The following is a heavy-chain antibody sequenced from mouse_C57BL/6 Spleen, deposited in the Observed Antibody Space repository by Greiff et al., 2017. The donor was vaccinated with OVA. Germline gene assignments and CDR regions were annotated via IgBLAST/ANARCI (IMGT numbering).Heavy chain of an antibody. CDR1: GFTFTDYY. J-gene: IGHJ2*01. V-gene: IGHV7-3*01. CDR3: ARSTIVTLDY. Sequence: DVMLVESGGGLVQPGGSLSLSCAASGFTFTDYYMSWVRQPPGKALEWLGFIRNKANGYTTEYSASVKGRFTISRDNSQSILYLQMNALRAEDSATYYCARSTIVTLDYWGQGTTLTVSS. D-gene: IGHD2-5*01. CDR2: IRNKANGYTT.